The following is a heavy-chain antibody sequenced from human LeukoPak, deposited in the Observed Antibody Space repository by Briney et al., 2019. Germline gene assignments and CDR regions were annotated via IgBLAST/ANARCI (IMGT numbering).Heavy chain of an antibody. Sequence: SQTLSLTCTVSGGSISSGGYYWSWIRQHPGRGLEWIGYIYYSGSTYYNPSLKSRVTISVDTSKNQFSLKLSSVTAADTAVYYCARSMFLLTPFDYWGQGTLVTVSS. CDR3: ARSMFLLTPFDY. CDR1: GGSISSGGYY. J-gene: IGHJ4*02. CDR2: IYYSGST. V-gene: IGHV4-31*03. D-gene: IGHD3-10*02.